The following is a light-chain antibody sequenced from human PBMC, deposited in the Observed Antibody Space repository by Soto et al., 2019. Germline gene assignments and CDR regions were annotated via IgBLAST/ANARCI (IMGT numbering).Light chain of an antibody. Sequence: QSVLTQPPSASGTPGQRVTISCSGSSSNIGSNTVNWYQQLPGTAPKLLIYSHNQRPSGVPDRFSGSKSGTSASLAISGLQSEDEADYYCAAWDDSLNGYVFGTVTKLTVL. J-gene: IGLJ1*01. CDR3: AAWDDSLNGYV. CDR1: SSNIGSNT. V-gene: IGLV1-44*01. CDR2: SHN.